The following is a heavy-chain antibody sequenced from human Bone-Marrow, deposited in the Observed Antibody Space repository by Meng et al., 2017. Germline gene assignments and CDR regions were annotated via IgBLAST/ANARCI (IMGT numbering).Heavy chain of an antibody. D-gene: IGHD1-26*01. Sequence: QVQLQQWGAGLLKPSQTLSRTCAVYGGYFSGYYWSWIRQPPGKGLEWIGEINHSGSTNYNPSLKSRVTISVDTSKNQFSLKLSSVTAADTAVYYCARGYGIVGANLGLYYFDYWGQGTLVTVSS. V-gene: IGHV4-34*01. CDR2: INHSGST. J-gene: IGHJ4*02. CDR1: GGYFSGYY. CDR3: ARGYGIVGANLGLYYFDY.